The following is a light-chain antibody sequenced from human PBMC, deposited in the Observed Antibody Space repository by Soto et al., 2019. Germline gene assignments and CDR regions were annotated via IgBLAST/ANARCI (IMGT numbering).Light chain of an antibody. CDR2: GAS. CDR1: QSVSSSY. CDR3: KQYGSSPEIT. Sequence: EIVLTQSPGTLSLSPGERATLSCRASQSVSSSYLAWFQQKPGQAPRLLIYGASGRATGIPDRFSGSGSGTDFTLTISRLEPEDFAVYYCKQYGSSPEITFGGGTKVEIK. J-gene: IGKJ4*01. V-gene: IGKV3-20*01.